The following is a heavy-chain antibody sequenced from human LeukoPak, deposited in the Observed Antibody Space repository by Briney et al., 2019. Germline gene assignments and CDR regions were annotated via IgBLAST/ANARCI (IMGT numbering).Heavy chain of an antibody. D-gene: IGHD3-3*01. J-gene: IGHJ4*02. Sequence: GGSLRLSCAASGFTFSSYGMHWVRQAPGKGLEWAANIKQDGSEKYYVDSVKGRFTISRDNAKNSLYLQMNSLRAEDTAVYYCARDSPYYDFWSGADYWGQGTLVTVSS. V-gene: IGHV3-7*01. CDR1: GFTFSSYG. CDR2: IKQDGSEK. CDR3: ARDSPYYDFWSGADY.